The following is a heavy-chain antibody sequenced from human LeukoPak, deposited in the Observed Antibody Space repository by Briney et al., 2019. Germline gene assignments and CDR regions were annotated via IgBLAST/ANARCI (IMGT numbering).Heavy chain of an antibody. D-gene: IGHD3-10*01. CDR3: AAQTYYFSSGSFGH. CDR2: MNPRSGNT. CDR1: GYSFSSYD. V-gene: IGHV1-8*01. J-gene: IGHJ4*02. Sequence: ASVKVSCTASGYSFSSYDINWVRQATGQGPEWIGWMNPRSGNTGYAQRFQGRVTMTRDTSKSTAYLELSSLTSEDTDVYYCAAQTYYFSSGSFGHWGQGTLVTVSS.